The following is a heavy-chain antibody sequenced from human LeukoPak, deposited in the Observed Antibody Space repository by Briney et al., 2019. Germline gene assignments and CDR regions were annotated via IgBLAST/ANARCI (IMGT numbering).Heavy chain of an antibody. D-gene: IGHD2-21*02. CDR3: ARGWGGDWDGDGSGEDYFDY. Sequence: PGGSLRLSCAASGFTFSSHSMNWVRQAPGKGLEWISSIGSTSNYIYYADSVKGRFTISRDNAKNSMYLQMNSLRAEDTAVYYRARGWGGDWDGDGSGEDYFDYWGQGTLVTVSS. V-gene: IGHV3-21*01. CDR2: IGSTSNYI. J-gene: IGHJ4*02. CDR1: GFTFSSHS.